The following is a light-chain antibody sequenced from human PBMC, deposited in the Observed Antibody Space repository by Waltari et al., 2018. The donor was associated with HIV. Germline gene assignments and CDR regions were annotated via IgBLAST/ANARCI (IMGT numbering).Light chain of an antibody. CDR2: DTS. CDR1: QIVSIN. J-gene: IGKJ3*01. CDR3: HEYNKWPFT. V-gene: IGKV3-15*01. Sequence: EAVMTQSPATLSVSPGERATLSCKASQIVSINLAWYQQKPGQAPRFLIYDTSTRATGVPARFSGSGSGTEFTLTISSLQSEDFAIYYCHEYNKWPFTFGPGTKVEIK.